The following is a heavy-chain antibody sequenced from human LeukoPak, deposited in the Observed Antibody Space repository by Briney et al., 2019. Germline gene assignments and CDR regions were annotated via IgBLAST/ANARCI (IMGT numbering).Heavy chain of an antibody. CDR1: GGSISSGGYY. Sequence: PSETLSLTCTVSGGSISSGGYYWSWIRQHPGKGLEWIGYIYYSGSTYYNPSLKSRVTISVDTSKNQFSLKLSSVTAADTAVYYCARRPVRANWGTLGAFDIWGQGTMVTVSS. J-gene: IGHJ3*02. CDR2: IYYSGST. D-gene: IGHD7-27*01. V-gene: IGHV4-31*03. CDR3: ARRPVRANWGTLGAFDI.